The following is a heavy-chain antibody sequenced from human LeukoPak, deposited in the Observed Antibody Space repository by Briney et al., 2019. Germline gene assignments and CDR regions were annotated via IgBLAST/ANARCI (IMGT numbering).Heavy chain of an antibody. D-gene: IGHD2-2*01. CDR3: AKVGAGYCSSTSCRRSYFDY. CDR2: IWYDGSNK. V-gene: IGHV3-33*06. J-gene: IGHJ4*02. Sequence: AGGSLRLSCAASGFTFSSYGMHWVRQAPGKGLEWVAVIWYDGSNKYYADSVKGRFTISRDNSKNTLYLQMNSLRDEDTAVYYCAKVGAGYCSSTSCRRSYFDYWGQGTLVTVSS. CDR1: GFTFSSYG.